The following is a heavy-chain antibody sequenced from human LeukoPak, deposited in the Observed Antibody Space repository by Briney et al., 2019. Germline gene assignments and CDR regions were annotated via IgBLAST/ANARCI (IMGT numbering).Heavy chain of an antibody. J-gene: IGHJ4*02. D-gene: IGHD2-8*01. Sequence: GGSLRLSCAASGFTFSTYYMYWVRQAPGKGLEWVSSISESGGHTYYADSVKGRFTISRDNSKNVLYLQMSGLRVEDTAVYYCAPYRLSMLDSWGQGTMVTVSS. CDR1: GFTFSTYY. CDR2: ISESGGHT. V-gene: IGHV3-23*01. CDR3: APYRLSMLDS.